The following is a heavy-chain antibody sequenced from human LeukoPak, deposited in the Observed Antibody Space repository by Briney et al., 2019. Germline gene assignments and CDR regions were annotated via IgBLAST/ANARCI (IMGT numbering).Heavy chain of an antibody. V-gene: IGHV3-48*01. CDR2: ISSSSSTI. Sequence: GGSLRLSCAASGFTFSSYSMNWVRQAPGKGLELVSYISSSSSTIYYADAVKGRFTISRDNAKNSLYLQMNSLRAEDTAVYYCAREVSQYSNYVGSCDYWGQGTLVTVSS. D-gene: IGHD4-11*01. J-gene: IGHJ4*02. CDR3: AREVSQYSNYVGSCDY. CDR1: GFTFSSYS.